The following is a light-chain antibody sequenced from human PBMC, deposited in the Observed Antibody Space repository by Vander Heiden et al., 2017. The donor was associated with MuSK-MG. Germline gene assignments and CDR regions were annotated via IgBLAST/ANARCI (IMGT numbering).Light chain of an antibody. J-gene: IGKJ3*01. CDR2: AAS. CDR1: QGISSY. Sequence: DIQLTQSPSFLSASVGDRVTITCRASQGISSYLAWYQQKPGKAPKLLIYAASTLQSGVPSRFSGSGYGTEFTLTISSLQPEDFATYYCQQLNSYPPVTFGHGTKVDIK. V-gene: IGKV1-9*01. CDR3: QQLNSYPPVT.